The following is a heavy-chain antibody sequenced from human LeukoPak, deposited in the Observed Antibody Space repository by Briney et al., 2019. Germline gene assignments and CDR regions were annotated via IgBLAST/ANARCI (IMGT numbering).Heavy chain of an antibody. J-gene: IGHJ4*02. V-gene: IGHV3-30-3*01. CDR2: ISYDGSNK. CDR1: GFTFSSYA. Sequence: GGSLRLSCAASGFTFSSYAMHWVRQAPGKGLEWVAVISYDGSNKYYADSVKGRFTISRDNSKNTLYLQMNSLRAEDTAVYYCARALENWGQGTLVTVSS. CDR3: ARALEN.